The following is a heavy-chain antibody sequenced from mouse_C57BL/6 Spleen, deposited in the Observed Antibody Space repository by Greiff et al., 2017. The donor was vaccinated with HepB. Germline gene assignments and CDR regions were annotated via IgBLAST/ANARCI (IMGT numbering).Heavy chain of an antibody. CDR3: ARGTRSYFDY. CDR1: GYTFTSYW. D-gene: IGHD3-3*01. Sequence: VQLQQPGAELVKPGASVKLSCKASGYTFTSYWMQWVKQRPGQGLEWIGEIDPSDSYTNYNQKFKGKATLTVDTSSSTAYMQLSSLTSEDSAVYYCARGTRSYFDYWGQGTTLTVSS. CDR2: IDPSDSYT. J-gene: IGHJ2*01. V-gene: IGHV1-50*01.